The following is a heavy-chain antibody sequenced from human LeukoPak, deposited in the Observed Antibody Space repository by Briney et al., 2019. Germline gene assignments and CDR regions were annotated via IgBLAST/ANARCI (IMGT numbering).Heavy chain of an antibody. CDR2: IKQDGSER. D-gene: IGHD1-26*01. J-gene: IGHJ3*02. Sequence: GGSLRLSCAASGFTFSSYWMSWVRQAPGKGLEWVASIKQDGSERYYVDSVKGRFTISRDNAKNSLYLQINSLRAEDTAVYYCASLKWAFDIWGRGTRVTVSS. CDR3: ASLKWAFDI. V-gene: IGHV3-7*05. CDR1: GFTFSSYW.